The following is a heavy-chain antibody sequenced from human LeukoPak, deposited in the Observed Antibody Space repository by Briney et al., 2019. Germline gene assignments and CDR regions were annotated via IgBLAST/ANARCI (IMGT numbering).Heavy chain of an antibody. D-gene: IGHD2-2*02. J-gene: IGHJ5*02. Sequence: GGSLRLSCAASGFTVSSNYMSWVRQAPGKGLEWVSVIYSGGSTYYADSVKGRFTISRDSSKNTLYLQMNSLRAEDTAVYYCARVGVVVPAAIGWFDPWGQGTLVTVSS. CDR1: GFTVSSNY. CDR2: IYSGGST. CDR3: ARVGVVVPAAIGWFDP. V-gene: IGHV3-53*01.